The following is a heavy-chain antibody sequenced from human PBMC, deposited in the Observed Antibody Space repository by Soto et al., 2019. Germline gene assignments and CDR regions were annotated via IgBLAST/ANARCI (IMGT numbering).Heavy chain of an antibody. CDR3: AKDGWDLTGYLTFDY. J-gene: IGHJ4*02. V-gene: IGHV3-23*01. Sequence: GGSLRLSCAASGFTFSSYPMNWVRQAPGKGLEWVSAISGSGGSTYYADSVKGRFTISRDNSKNTLYLQMNSLRAEDTAVYYCAKDGWDLTGYLTFDYWGQGTLVTVSS. CDR2: ISGSGGST. CDR1: GFTFSSYP. D-gene: IGHD3-9*01.